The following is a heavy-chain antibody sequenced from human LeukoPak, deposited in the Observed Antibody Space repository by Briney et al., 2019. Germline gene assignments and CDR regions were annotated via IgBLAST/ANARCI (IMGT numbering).Heavy chain of an antibody. CDR3: ARLHLGSWVGENYGMDV. CDR1: GGSISSGDYY. CDR2: IYYSGST. V-gene: IGHV4-30-4*01. J-gene: IGHJ6*02. D-gene: IGHD3-10*01. Sequence: PSETLSLTCTVSGGSISSGDYYWSWIRQPPGKGLEWIGYIYYSGSTYYNPSLKSRVTISVDTSKNQFSLKLSSVTAADTAVYYCARLHLGSWVGENYGMDVWGQGTTVTVSS.